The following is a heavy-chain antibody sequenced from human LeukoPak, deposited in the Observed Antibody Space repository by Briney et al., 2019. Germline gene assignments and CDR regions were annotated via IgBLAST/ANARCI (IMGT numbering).Heavy chain of an antibody. CDR1: GFTFSSYW. J-gene: IGHJ4*02. CDR3: ARVVLRYFDWYFFYYFDY. V-gene: IGHV3-7*04. D-gene: IGHD3-9*01. Sequence: GGSLRLSCAASGFTFSSYWMSWVRQAPGKGLEWVANIKQDGSEKYYVDSVKGRFTISRDNAKNSLYLQMNSLRAEDTAVYYCARVVLRYFDWYFFYYFDYWGQGTLVTVSS. CDR2: IKQDGSEK.